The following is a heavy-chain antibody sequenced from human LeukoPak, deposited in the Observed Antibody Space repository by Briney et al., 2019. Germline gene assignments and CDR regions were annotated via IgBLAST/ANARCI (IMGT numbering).Heavy chain of an antibody. CDR1: GYTFTSYG. J-gene: IGHJ6*02. Sequence: ASVKVSCKASGYTFTSYGISWVRQAPGQGLEWMGWISAYNGNTNYAQKLQGRVTMTTDTSTSTAYMELRSLRSGDTAVYYCARLNRYILTDYGKDVWGQGITVTVSS. D-gene: IGHD3-9*01. CDR3: ARLNRYILTDYGKDV. V-gene: IGHV1-18*01. CDR2: ISAYNGNT.